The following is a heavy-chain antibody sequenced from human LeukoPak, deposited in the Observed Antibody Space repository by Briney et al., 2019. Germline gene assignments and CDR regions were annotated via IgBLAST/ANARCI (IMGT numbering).Heavy chain of an antibody. CDR2: IYSGGST. D-gene: IGHD3-22*01. J-gene: IGHJ3*02. V-gene: IGHV3-66*02. CDR1: GFTVSSNY. Sequence: QPGGSLRLSCAASGFTVSSNYMSWVRQAPGKGLEWVSVIYSGGSTYYADSVKGRFTISRDNSKNMLYLQMNSLRAEDTAVYYCATRDYYDSSGYCDAFDIWGQGTMVTVSS. CDR3: ATRDYYDSSGYCDAFDI.